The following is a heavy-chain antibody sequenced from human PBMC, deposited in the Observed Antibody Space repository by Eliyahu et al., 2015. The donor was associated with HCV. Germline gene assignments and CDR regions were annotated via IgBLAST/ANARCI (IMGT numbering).Heavy chain of an antibody. D-gene: IGHD1-1*01. CDR2: IYWNDDK. J-gene: IGHJ3*02. Sequence: QITLKESGPTLVKPTQALTLTCTFXGFSLNTGGVGVGWIRQPPGKALEWLTLIYWNDDKRYSPSLKSRLTVTKDSSKNQVVLTMTDMDPVDTATYYCARILDAILGFDAFDIWGQGTVVTVSS. V-gene: IGHV2-5*01. CDR3: ARILDAILGFDAFDI. CDR1: GFSLNTGGVG.